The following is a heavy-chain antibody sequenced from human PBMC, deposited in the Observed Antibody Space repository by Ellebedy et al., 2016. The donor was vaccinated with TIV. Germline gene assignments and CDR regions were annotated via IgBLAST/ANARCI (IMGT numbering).Heavy chain of an antibody. CDR1: GYTFTRYA. CDR3: ARGRVVGSNTKGTTNWFDP. CDR2: INAGNGNT. V-gene: IGHV1-3*01. D-gene: IGHD1-1*01. J-gene: IGHJ5*02. Sequence: AASVKVSCKASGYTFTRYAIHWVRQAPGQRLEWMGWINAGNGNTKYSQKFQGRVTITRDTSASTAYIELSSLRSEDTVVYYCARGRVVGSNTKGTTNWFDPWGQGTLVTVSS.